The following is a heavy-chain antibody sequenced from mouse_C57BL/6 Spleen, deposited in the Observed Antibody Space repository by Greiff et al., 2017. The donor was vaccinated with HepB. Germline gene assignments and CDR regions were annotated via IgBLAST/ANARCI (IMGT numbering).Heavy chain of an antibody. J-gene: IGHJ4*01. CDR2: IDPSDSET. CDR3: ARRWDEAMDY. D-gene: IGHD4-1*01. V-gene: IGHV1-52*01. CDR1: GYTFTSYW. Sequence: QVQLQQPGAELVRPGSSVKLSCKASGYTFTSYWMHWVKQRPIQGLEWIGNIDPSDSETHYNQKFKDKATLTVDKSSSTAYMQLSSLTSEDSAVYYCARRWDEAMDYWGQGTSVTVSS.